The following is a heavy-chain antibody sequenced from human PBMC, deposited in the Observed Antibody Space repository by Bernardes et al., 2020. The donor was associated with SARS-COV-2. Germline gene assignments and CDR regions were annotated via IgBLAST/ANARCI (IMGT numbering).Heavy chain of an antibody. CDR1: GFTLCRYS. V-gene: IGHV3-23*01. D-gene: IGHD1-26*01. Sequence: GGFLSPSRAASGFTLCRYSLCWVPPGPGPGVGGGSGISSDGNYTYYADSVKGRFTISRDNSKNTMYLQMNSLRVEDTAVYYCAKLGATSLEYYYYGLDVWGQGTTVTVSS. CDR3: AKLGATSLEYYYYGLDV. CDR2: ISSDGNYT. J-gene: IGHJ6*02.